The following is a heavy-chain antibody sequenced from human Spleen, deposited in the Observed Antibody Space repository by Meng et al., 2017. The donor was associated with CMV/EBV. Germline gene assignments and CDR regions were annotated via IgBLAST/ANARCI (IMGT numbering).Heavy chain of an antibody. D-gene: IGHD2-2*01. CDR1: GFTFSSYE. V-gene: IGHV3-23*01. CDR2: ISAIGDDT. Sequence: GESLKISCAASGFTFSSYEMRWVRQAPGKGLQWVSVISAIGDDTNYADSVKGRFTISRDNAKNTLYLQMNSLGVDDTAIYFCAKGGTGCSGTTCYGGWFDPWGQGALVTVSS. J-gene: IGHJ5*02. CDR3: AKGGTGCSGTTCYGGWFDP.